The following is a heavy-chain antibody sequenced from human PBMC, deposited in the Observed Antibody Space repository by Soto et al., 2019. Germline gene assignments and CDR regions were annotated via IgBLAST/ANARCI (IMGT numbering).Heavy chain of an antibody. J-gene: IGHJ6*02. CDR2: IYPGGSDT. CDR3: ASPKYCSSTSCYGSPMDV. V-gene: IGHV5-51*01. CDR1: GYSFTSHW. D-gene: IGHD2-2*01. Sequence: GESLKISCKGSGYSFTSHWIGWVRQMPGKGLEWMGIIYPGGSDTRYSPSFQGQVTISADKSISTAYLQWSSLKASDTAMYYCASPKYCSSTSCYGSPMDVWGQGTTVTVSS.